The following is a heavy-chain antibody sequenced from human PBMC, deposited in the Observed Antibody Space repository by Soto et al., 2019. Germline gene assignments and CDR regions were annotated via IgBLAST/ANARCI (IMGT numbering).Heavy chain of an antibody. CDR1: GGTFSSYA. CDR3: ARIERGLDAFDI. V-gene: IGHV1-69*13. Sequence: SVKVSCKASGGTFSSYAISWVRQAPGQGLEWMGGIVPIFGTANYAQKFQGRVTITADESTSTAYMELSSLRSEDTAVYYCARIERGLDAFDIWGQGTMVTGS. D-gene: IGHD2-21*01. J-gene: IGHJ3*02. CDR2: IVPIFGTA.